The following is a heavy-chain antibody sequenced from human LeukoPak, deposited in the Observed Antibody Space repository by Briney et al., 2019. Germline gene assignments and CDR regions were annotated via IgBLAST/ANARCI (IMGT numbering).Heavy chain of an antibody. CDR3: VRVAVPRYYFDY. Sequence: SETLSLTCAVYGGSFSGYYWSWMRQPPGKGLEWIGEINHSGSTNYNPSLKSRVTISVDTSKNQFSLKLSSVTAADTAVYYCVRVAVPRYYFDYWGQGTLVTVSS. D-gene: IGHD6-6*01. CDR2: INHSGST. V-gene: IGHV4-34*01. CDR1: GGSFSGYY. J-gene: IGHJ4*02.